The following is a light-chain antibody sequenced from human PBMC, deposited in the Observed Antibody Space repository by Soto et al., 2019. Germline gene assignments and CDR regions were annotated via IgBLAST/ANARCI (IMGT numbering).Light chain of an antibody. V-gene: IGLV2-8*01. Sequence: QSALTQPPSASGSPGQSVTISCTGTSSDIGAYNFVSWYQQHPGKAPKLMIYEVSKRPSGVPDRFSGSKSGDTASLTVSGLHDDDEADYFCSSYAGSNSLVFGSGTKLTVL. CDR1: SSDIGAYNF. J-gene: IGLJ1*01. CDR2: EVS. CDR3: SSYAGSNSLV.